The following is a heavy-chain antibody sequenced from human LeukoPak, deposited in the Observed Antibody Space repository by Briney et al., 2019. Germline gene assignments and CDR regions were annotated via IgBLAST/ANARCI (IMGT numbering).Heavy chain of an antibody. CDR3: ATSIRRITISS. CDR1: GFTFSTYA. J-gene: IGHJ4*02. D-gene: IGHD3-3*01. Sequence: PGGSLRLSCAASGFTFSTYAMHWVRQAPGMGLEWLTVISYNGSHQYYSDSVRGRFTISRDNSRNSVFLQINRLRPEDTAVYYCATSIRRITISSWGQGTLVTVSS. V-gene: IGHV3-30*04. CDR2: ISYNGSHQ.